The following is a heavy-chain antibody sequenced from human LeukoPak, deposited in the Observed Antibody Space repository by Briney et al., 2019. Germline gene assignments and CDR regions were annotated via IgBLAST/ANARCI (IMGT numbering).Heavy chain of an antibody. J-gene: IGHJ4*02. V-gene: IGHV3-23*01. CDR3: AKDRGRTWVQVAN. Sequence: GGSLRLSCAASGFTFSSYAMRWVRQAPGKGLEWVSGISGSGGSTYYADSVKGRFTIARDDSKNTLYLQMNSLRVEDTAVYYCAKDRGRTWVQVANWGQGTLVTVSS. CDR1: GFTFSSYA. D-gene: IGHD2-15*01. CDR2: ISGSGGST.